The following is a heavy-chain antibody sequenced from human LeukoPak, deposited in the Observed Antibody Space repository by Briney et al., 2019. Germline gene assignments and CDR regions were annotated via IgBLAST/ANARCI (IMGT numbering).Heavy chain of an antibody. CDR1: GFTFRDYW. V-gene: IGHV3-7*01. J-gene: IGHJ4*02. CDR2: MNPDGSEN. CDR3: ARAYWSRFDY. Sequence: HPGGSLRLSCAVSGFTFRDYWMTWVRRAPGKGLEWVANMNPDGSENYYVDSVKGRFTISRDNAKNSLFLQMNSLRPEDAAVYYCARAYWSRFDYWGQGTLVTVSS. D-gene: IGHD1-1*01.